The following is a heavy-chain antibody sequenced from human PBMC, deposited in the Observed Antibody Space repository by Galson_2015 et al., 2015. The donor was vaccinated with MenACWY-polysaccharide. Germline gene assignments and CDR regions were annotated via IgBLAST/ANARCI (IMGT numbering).Heavy chain of an antibody. CDR1: GGSISSGGYY. CDR2: IHYSGST. J-gene: IGHJ6*02. V-gene: IGHV4-31*03. D-gene: IGHD2-2*01. Sequence: TLSLTCSVSGGSISSGGYYWSWIRQHPGKGLEWIGYIHYSGSTYYNPSLKSRFTISVDTSKNKFSLKQSSVTAADTAVYYCARYCSSTSCYYYCGIDAWGQGTTVTVSS. CDR3: ARYCSSTSCYYYCGIDA.